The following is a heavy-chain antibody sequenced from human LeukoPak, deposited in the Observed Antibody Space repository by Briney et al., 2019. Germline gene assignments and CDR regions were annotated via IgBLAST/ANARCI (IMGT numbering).Heavy chain of an antibody. D-gene: IGHD6-13*01. CDR2: FYSGGAT. CDR3: TSRSHSSIRFDY. J-gene: IGHJ4*02. CDR1: GFTVSSNY. V-gene: IGHV3-53*01. Sequence: PGGSLRLSCAASGFTVSSNYMSWVRQAPGKGLEWVSVFYSGGATYYADSVKGRFTISRDNSKNTLYLQMNSLRAEDTAVYYCTSRSHSSIRFDYWGQGTLVTVSS.